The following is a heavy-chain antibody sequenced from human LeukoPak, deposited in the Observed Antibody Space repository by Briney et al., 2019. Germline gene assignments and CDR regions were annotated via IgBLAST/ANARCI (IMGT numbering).Heavy chain of an antibody. J-gene: IGHJ4*02. CDR1: CGSISSGGYY. Sequence: PSQTLTLTCTVSCGSISSGGYYWSGIRQHPGKGLEWIGYIYYSGSTYYNPSLKSRVTISVDTSKNQFSLKLSSVTAADTAVYYCARVRQTTSVGVYYFDYWGQGTLVTVSS. CDR2: IYYSGST. V-gene: IGHV4-31*03. CDR3: ARVRQTTSVGVYYFDY. D-gene: IGHD1-7*01.